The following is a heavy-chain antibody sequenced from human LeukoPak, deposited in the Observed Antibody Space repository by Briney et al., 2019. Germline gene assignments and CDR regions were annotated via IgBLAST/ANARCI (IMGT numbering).Heavy chain of an antibody. D-gene: IGHD6-6*01. CDR1: GGSISSSSYY. V-gene: IGHV4-39*01. Sequence: PSETLSLTCTVSGGSISSSSYYWGWIRQPPGKGLEWIGSIYYSGSTYYNPSLKSRVTISVDTSKNQFSLKLSSVTAADTAVYYCARMSISNWFDPWGQGTLVTVSS. CDR3: ARMSISNWFDP. J-gene: IGHJ5*02. CDR2: IYYSGST.